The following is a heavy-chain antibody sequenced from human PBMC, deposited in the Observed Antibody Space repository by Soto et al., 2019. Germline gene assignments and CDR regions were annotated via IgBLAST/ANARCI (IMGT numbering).Heavy chain of an antibody. D-gene: IGHD5-18*01. Sequence: GGSLRLSCAASGFTFSSYGMHWVRQAPGKGLEWVAVISYDGSNKYYADSVKGRFTISRDNSKNTLYLQMNSLRAEDTAVYYCAKDVLRSWGYSYGYGFDYWGQGTLVTVSS. J-gene: IGHJ4*02. V-gene: IGHV3-30*18. CDR3: AKDVLRSWGYSYGYGFDY. CDR2: ISYDGSNK. CDR1: GFTFSSYG.